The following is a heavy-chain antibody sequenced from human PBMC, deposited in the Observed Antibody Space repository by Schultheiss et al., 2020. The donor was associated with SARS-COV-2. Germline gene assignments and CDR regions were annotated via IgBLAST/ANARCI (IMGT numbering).Heavy chain of an antibody. D-gene: IGHD6-13*01. CDR2: ISYDGSYK. CDR3: ARVAVRYSSSWLPHYYYYYGMDV. CDR1: GFTFSSYA. V-gene: IGHV3-30*04. Sequence: GGSLRLSCAASGFTFSSYAMHWVRQAPGKGLEWVAVISYDGSYKYYADSVQGRFTISRDNSKNTLYLQMNSLRAEDTAVYYCARVAVRYSSSWLPHYYYYYGMDVWGQGTTVTVSS. J-gene: IGHJ6*02.